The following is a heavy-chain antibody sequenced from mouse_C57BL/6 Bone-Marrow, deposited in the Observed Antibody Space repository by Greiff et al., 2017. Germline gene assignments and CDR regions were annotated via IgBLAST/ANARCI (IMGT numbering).Heavy chain of an antibody. CDR3: TTALITTVVGEWFAY. Sequence: EVKLQQSGAELVRPGASVKLSCTASGFNIKDYYMHWVKQRPEQGLEWIGRIDPEDGDTEYAPKFQGKATMTADTSSNTAYLQLSSLTSEDTAVYFCTTALITTVVGEWFAYWGQGTLVTVSA. CDR1: GFNIKDYY. D-gene: IGHD1-1*01. J-gene: IGHJ3*01. V-gene: IGHV14-1*01. CDR2: IDPEDGDT.